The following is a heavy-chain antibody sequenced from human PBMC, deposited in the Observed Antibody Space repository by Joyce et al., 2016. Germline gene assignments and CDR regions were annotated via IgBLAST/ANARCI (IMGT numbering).Heavy chain of an antibody. CDR1: GFSFRYFW. J-gene: IGHJ5*02. CDR2: INEEGSEK. D-gene: IGHD6-13*01. Sequence: EVYLVESGGGLVQPGGSLRLSCAASGFSFRYFWVDWVRQAQGKGLGWVAKINEEGSEKNYMDSLRGRFTISRDNAKNSVDLQINSLRVEDTAVYYCTRGSGTGWFDPWGQGTLVTVSS. V-gene: IGHV3-7*03. CDR3: TRGSGTGWFDP.